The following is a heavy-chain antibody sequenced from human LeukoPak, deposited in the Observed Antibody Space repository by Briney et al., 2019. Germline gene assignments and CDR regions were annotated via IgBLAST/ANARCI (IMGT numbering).Heavy chain of an antibody. J-gene: IGHJ6*02. Sequence: SQTLSLTCTVSGDSISSGGYYWSWIRQHPGKGLEWIGYIYYSGSTYYNPSLKSRVTISVDTSKNQFSLKLSSVTAADTAVYYCARQHYSNYGGYYGMDVWGQGTTVTVSS. CDR3: ARQHYSNYGGYYGMDV. V-gene: IGHV4-31*03. CDR2: IYYSGST. CDR1: GDSISSGGYY. D-gene: IGHD4-11*01.